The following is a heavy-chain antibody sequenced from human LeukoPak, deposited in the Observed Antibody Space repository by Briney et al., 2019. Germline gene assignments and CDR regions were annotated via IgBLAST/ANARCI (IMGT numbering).Heavy chain of an antibody. CDR2: INHSGST. CDR1: GFTFSSYS. J-gene: IGHJ3*02. V-gene: IGHV4-34*01. CDR3: ARAVYYGSGSFDAFDI. Sequence: GSLRLSCAASGFTFSSYSMNWVRQAPGKGLEWIGEINHSGSTNYNPSLKSRVTISVDTSKNQFSLKLSSVTAADTAVYYCARAVYYGSGSFDAFDIWGQGTMVTVSS. D-gene: IGHD3-10*01.